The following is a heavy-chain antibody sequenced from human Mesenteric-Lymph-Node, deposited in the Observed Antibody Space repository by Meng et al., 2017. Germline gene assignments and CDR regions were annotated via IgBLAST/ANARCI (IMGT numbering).Heavy chain of an antibody. V-gene: IGHV3-33*03. CDR1: GFTFGRHG. J-gene: IGHJ4*02. CDR3: ATRPPHSDYFGVFDY. D-gene: IGHD4-11*01. CDR2: IWSDGRNK. Sequence: GESLKISCAASGFTFGRHGMHWVRQAPGKGLEWVAHIWSDGRNKYYSDSVKGRFTISRDNTKNSLYLQMDNLRAEDTALYYCATRPPHSDYFGVFDYWGQEALVTVSS.